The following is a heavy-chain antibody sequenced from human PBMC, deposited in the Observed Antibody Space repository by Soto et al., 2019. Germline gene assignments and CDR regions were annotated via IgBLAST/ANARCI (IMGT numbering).Heavy chain of an antibody. Sequence: SLSLTCTVSVGSISSGDYYWSWILQPPGKALEWIGYIYYSGSTYYSASLKSRVSISVDTSKNQFSLKLTSVTAADTAVYYCARVEQYLVRGYYYYGVDVWGQGTTVTVS. D-gene: IGHD6-13*01. V-gene: IGHV4-30-4*01. CDR3: ARVEQYLVRGYYYYGVDV. CDR1: VGSISSGDYY. CDR2: IYYSGST. J-gene: IGHJ6*02.